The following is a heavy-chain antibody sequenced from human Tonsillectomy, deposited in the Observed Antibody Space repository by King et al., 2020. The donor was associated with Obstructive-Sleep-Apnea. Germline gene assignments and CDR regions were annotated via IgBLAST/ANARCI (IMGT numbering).Heavy chain of an antibody. Sequence: DVQLVESGGGLVQPGGCLRLSCAASGFTFSIYSMNWVRQAPGKGLEWGSYISSSSSTLYSADSLKGRFTSSLDNAKNSLYLQMNSLRAEDTAVYYCAREQYGGYVVDYWGQGTLVTVSS. V-gene: IGHV3-48*04. CDR2: ISSSSSTL. CDR1: GFTFSIYS. D-gene: IGHD4-17*01. J-gene: IGHJ4*02. CDR3: AREQYGGYVVDY.